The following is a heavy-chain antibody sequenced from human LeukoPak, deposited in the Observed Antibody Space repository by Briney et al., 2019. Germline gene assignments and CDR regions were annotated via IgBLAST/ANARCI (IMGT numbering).Heavy chain of an antibody. CDR2: INGDGSST. V-gene: IGHV3-74*01. CDR3: ARGPYYLDS. J-gene: IGHJ4*02. CDR1: GFTFRSSW. Sequence: PGGSLRLSCAASGFTFRSSWMHWVRQAPVKGLVWVSRINGDGSSTSYADSVKGRFTISRDNAKNTLYLQMNSLRAEDTAVYKCARGPYYLDSWGPGTLVTVSS.